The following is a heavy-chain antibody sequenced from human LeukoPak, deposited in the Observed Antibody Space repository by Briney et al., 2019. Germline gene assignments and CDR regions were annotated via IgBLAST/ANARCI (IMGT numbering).Heavy chain of an antibody. CDR1: GGSFSGYY. J-gene: IGHJ5*02. Sequence: SETLSLTCAVYGGSFSGYYWSWIRQPPGKGLEWIGEINHSGSTNYNPSLKSRVTISVDTSKNQFSLKLSSVTAADTAVYYCARGRKNYYDSSGYYTRGSWFDPWGQGTLVTVSS. D-gene: IGHD3-22*01. CDR3: ARGRKNYYDSSGYYTRGSWFDP. CDR2: INHSGST. V-gene: IGHV4-34*01.